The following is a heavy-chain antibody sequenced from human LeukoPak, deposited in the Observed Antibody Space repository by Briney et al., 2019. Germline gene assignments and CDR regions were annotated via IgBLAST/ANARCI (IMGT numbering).Heavy chain of an antibody. D-gene: IGHD3-22*01. CDR1: GFTFSSYW. CDR3: ARETYYYDNSGYYSHAFDI. CDR2: INSGGSST. J-gene: IGHJ3*02. V-gene: IGHV3-74*01. Sequence: PGGSLRLSCAASGFTFSSYWMHWVRQAPGKGLVWVSRINSGGSSTTYADSVKGRFTISRDNAKNTLYLQMNSLRAEDTAVYYCARETYYYDNSGYYSHAFDIWGQGTMVTVSS.